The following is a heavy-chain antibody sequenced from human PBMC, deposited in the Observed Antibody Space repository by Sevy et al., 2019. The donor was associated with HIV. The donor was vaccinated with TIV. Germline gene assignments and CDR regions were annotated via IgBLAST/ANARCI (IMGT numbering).Heavy chain of an antibody. Sequence: GGSLRLSCAASGLTFSDYGMHWVRQAPGKGLEWVALTSYDGTNKYYADSVRGRFTISRDNSKNTLYLQMNSLRAEDTAVYYCARPGLNGRFRDYYYYGMAVWGQGTTVTVSS. CDR2: TSYDGTNK. D-gene: IGHD1-26*01. V-gene: IGHV3-33*01. CDR1: GLTFSDYG. CDR3: ARPGLNGRFRDYYYYGMAV. J-gene: IGHJ6*02.